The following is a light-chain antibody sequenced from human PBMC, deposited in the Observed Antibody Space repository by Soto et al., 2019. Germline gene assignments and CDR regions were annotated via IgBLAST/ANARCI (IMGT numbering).Light chain of an antibody. CDR1: SSDIGAYNY. CDR3: SSYRGSTCLYV. V-gene: IGLV2-14*03. J-gene: IGLJ1*01. CDR2: DVS. Sequence: QSALTQPASVSGSPGQSITISCSGTSSDIGAYNYVSWYQQHPGKAPKFILYDVSHRPSGVSHRFSGSKSGNTASLTISGLQADDEADYCWSSYRGSTCLYVFGSGTKLTVL.